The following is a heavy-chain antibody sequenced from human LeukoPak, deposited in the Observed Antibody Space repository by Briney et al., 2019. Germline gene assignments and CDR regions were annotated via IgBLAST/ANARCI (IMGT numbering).Heavy chain of an antibody. CDR1: GYSFTSHW. CDR3: ARHQGYGPGNYYYYYGMDV. D-gene: IGHD3-10*01. V-gene: IGHV5-51*01. Sequence: GESLKISCKGSGYSFTSHWIGWVRQMPGKGLEWMGIIYPGDSDTRYSPSFQGQVTISVDKSISTAYLQWSSLKASDTAMYYCARHQGYGPGNYYYYYGMDVWGQGTTVTVSS. J-gene: IGHJ6*02. CDR2: IYPGDSDT.